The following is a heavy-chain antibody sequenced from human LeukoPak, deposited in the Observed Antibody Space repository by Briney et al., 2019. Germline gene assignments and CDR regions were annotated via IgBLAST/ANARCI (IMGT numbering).Heavy chain of an antibody. J-gene: IGHJ3*02. D-gene: IGHD6-13*01. CDR2: IRGRGGRT. CDR3: AKGVDSSSWYGAFDI. CDR1: GFTFSSYA. V-gene: IGHV3-23*01. Sequence: PGGSLRLSCAASGFTFSSYAMSGVRQAPGKGLEGVSAIRGRGGRTYYADSVKGRFTISRDNSKNTLYLQMNTLRAEDTAVYYCAKGVDSSSWYGAFDIWGQGTMVTVSS.